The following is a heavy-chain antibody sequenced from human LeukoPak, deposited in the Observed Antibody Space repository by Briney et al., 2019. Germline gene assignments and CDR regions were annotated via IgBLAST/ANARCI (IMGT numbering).Heavy chain of an antibody. CDR2: INPYSGGT. CDR3: ARAGSYGPTDAFDI. V-gene: IGHV1-2*06. CDR1: GYTFTDYY. Sequence: ASVKVSCKASGYTFTDYYMHWVRQAPGQGLEWMARINPYSGGTNYAQKFQGGVTMTRDTSIATIYMELSRLRSNDTAVYYCARAGSYGPTDAFDIWGQGTMVTVSS. J-gene: IGHJ3*02. D-gene: IGHD3-10*01.